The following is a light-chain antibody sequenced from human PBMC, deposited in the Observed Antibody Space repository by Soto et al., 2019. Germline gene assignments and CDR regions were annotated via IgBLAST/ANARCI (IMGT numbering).Light chain of an antibody. CDR3: CSYAGNYMF. CDR1: SNDVGGYDY. Sequence: QSALTQPRSVSGSPGQSVTISCTGTSNDVGGYDYVSWYQQYPGKAPTYILYDVTKRPSGVPDRFSGSKSGNTAALTISGLQADDEADYYCCSYAGNYMFFGGGTQLTVL. J-gene: IGLJ7*01. CDR2: DVT. V-gene: IGLV2-11*01.